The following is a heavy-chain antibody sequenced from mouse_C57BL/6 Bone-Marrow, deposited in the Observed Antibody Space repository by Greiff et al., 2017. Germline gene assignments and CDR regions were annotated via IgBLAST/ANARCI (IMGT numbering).Heavy chain of an antibody. CDR1: GFNIKDDY. J-gene: IGHJ3*01. Sequence: VHVKQSGAELVRPGASVKLSCTASGFNIKDDYMPWVKQRPEQGLEWIGWIDPENGDTEYASKFQGKATITADTSSNTAYLQLSSLTSEDTAVYYCTANWGAYWGQGTLVTVSA. D-gene: IGHD4-1*01. CDR2: IDPENGDT. CDR3: TANWGAY. V-gene: IGHV14-4*01.